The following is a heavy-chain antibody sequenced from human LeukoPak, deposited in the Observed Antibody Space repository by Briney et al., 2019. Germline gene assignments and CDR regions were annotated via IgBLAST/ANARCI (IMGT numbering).Heavy chain of an antibody. CDR2: ISSSSSYI. J-gene: IGHJ3*02. CDR3: AGVTLSGPYDAFDI. V-gene: IGHV3-21*01. CDR1: GFTFSSYS. Sequence: GGSLRLSCAASGFTFSSYSMNWVRQAPGKGLEWVSSISSSSSYIYYADSVKGRFTISRDNAKNSLYLQMNSLRAEDTAVYYCAGVTLSGPYDAFDIWGQGTMVTVSS. D-gene: IGHD6-19*01.